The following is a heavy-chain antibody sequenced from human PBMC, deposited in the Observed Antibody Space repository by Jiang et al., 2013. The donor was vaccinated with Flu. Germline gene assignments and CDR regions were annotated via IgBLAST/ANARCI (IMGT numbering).Heavy chain of an antibody. CDR2: IYYSGST. CDR3: ARETGTTNDYWFDP. CDR1: GGSISSGDYY. D-gene: IGHD1-7*01. J-gene: IGHJ5*02. Sequence: GLVKPSQTLSLTCTVSGGSISSGDYYWSWIRQPPGKGLEWIGYIYYSGSTYYNPSLKSRVTISVDTSKNQFSLKLSSVTAADTAVYYCARETGTTNDYWFDPWGQGTLVTVSS. V-gene: IGHV4-30-4*01.